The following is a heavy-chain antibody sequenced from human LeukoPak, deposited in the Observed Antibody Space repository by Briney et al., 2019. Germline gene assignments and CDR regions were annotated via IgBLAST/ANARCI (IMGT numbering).Heavy chain of an antibody. D-gene: IGHD3-10*01. CDR3: AKRRGSGSYYKYFDY. J-gene: IGHJ4*02. CDR2: ISGSGGST. CDR1: GFTFSSYA. V-gene: IGHV3-23*01. Sequence: GGSLRLSCAASGFTFSSYAMSWVRQAPGKGLXXXXXISGSGGSTYYADSVKGRFTISRDNSKNTLYLQMNSLRAEDTAVYYCAKRRGSGSYYKYFDYWGQGTLVTVSS.